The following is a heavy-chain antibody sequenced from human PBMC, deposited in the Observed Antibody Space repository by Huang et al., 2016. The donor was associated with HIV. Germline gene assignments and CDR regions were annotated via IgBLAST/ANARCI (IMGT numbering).Heavy chain of an antibody. Sequence: EVQLVESGGGLVQPGGSMRLSCAASGFTFRNHWMHWVRQAPGKGLEGVLRINMAGSDTSHADSVKGRFTISRDNAQNTVHLHMNSLRAEDTAVYFCAKNPSITAVDSDYYYYYMDVWGKGTTVTVS. CDR3: AKNPSITAVDSDYYYYYMDV. CDR1: GFTFRNHW. J-gene: IGHJ6*03. CDR2: INMAGSDT. V-gene: IGHV3-74*01. D-gene: IGHD6-13*01.